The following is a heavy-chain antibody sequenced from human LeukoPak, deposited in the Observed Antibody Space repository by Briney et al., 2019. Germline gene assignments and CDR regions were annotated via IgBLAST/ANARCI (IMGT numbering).Heavy chain of an antibody. D-gene: IGHD2-21*01. Sequence: ASVKVSCKASGYTFISYAISWVRQAPGQGLEWIGWVSAYNGNIKYARKLQGRVTMTTDASTSTAYMELKNLGSDDTAVYYGASFLSDRFNIWGQGTLVTVSS. J-gene: IGHJ3*02. CDR2: VSAYNGNI. CDR1: GYTFISYA. CDR3: ASFLSDRFNI. V-gene: IGHV1-18*01.